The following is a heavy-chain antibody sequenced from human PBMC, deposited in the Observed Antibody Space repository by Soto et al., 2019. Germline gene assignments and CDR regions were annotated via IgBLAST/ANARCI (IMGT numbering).Heavy chain of an antibody. CDR1: GGSISSSSYY. Sequence: PSETLSLTCTVSGGSISSSSYYWGWIRQPPGKGLEWIGSIYYSGSTYYNPSLKSRVTISVDTSKNQFSLKLSSVTAADTAVYYCARHSFQYYYDSSGYYYFDYWGQGTLVTVSS. CDR3: ARHSFQYYYDSSGYYYFDY. V-gene: IGHV4-39*01. J-gene: IGHJ4*02. D-gene: IGHD3-22*01. CDR2: IYYSGST.